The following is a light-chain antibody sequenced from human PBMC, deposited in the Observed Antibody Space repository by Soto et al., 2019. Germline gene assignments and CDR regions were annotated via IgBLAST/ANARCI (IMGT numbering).Light chain of an antibody. V-gene: IGKV3-20*01. CDR1: ESVTNY. CDR3: QQYGSSGT. Sequence: EIVLTQSPATLSLSPGERGTLSCRASESVTNYLAWYQQKPGQAPRLLIYGASNRATGIPDRFSGSGSGTDFTLTISRLEPEDFAVYYCQQYGSSGTFGQGTKVDNK. CDR2: GAS. J-gene: IGKJ1*01.